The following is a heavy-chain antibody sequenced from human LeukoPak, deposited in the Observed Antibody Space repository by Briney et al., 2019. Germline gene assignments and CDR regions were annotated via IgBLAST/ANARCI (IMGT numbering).Heavy chain of an antibody. Sequence: GGSLRLSCAASGFSFISYGMHWVRQAPGKGLEWVGVISDDGRRKDYAGSVKGRFTISRDNSKDTLYLVYYCAKRPSDYGDYVSYFDYWGQGTLVTVSS. CDR3: SYFDY. J-gene: IGHJ4*02. CDR1: GFSFISYG. CDR2: ISDDGRRK. D-gene: IGHD4-17*01. V-gene: IGHV3-30*03.